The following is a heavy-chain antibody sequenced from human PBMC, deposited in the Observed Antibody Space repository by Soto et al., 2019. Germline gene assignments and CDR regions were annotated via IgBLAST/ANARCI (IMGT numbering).Heavy chain of an antibody. V-gene: IGHV3-23*01. D-gene: IGHD3-10*01. CDR2: ISGSGGST. CDR1: GFTFSSYA. J-gene: IGHJ4*02. Sequence: PGESLKISCAASGFTFSSYAMSWVRQAPGKGLEWVSAISGSGGSTYYADSVKGRFTISRDNSKNTLYLQMNSLRAEDTAVYYCAKGRITMVRGALGHWGQGTLVTVSS. CDR3: AKGRITMVRGALGH.